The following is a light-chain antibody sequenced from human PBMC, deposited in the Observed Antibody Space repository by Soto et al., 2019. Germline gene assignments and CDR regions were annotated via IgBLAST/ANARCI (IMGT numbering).Light chain of an antibody. CDR2: DVN. V-gene: IGLV2-14*03. CDR3: SSYTTRSTLV. CDR1: SSDVGGYNY. Sequence: QSALTQPASVSGSPGQSITISCTGTSSDVGGYNYVSWYQQHPGKAPKLMIYDVNNRPSGVSNRFSGSKSGNTASLTISGLQAEDEAHYYCSSYTTRSTLVYGGGTQLTVL. J-gene: IGLJ3*02.